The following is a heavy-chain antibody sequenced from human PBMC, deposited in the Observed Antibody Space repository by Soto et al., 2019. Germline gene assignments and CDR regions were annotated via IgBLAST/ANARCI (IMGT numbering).Heavy chain of an antibody. CDR2: ISGSGGST. D-gene: IGHD4-4*01. V-gene: IGHV3-23*01. Sequence: SLRLSCAASEFTFSSSSMSWVRQAPGKGLEWVSAISGSGGSTYYADSVKGRLTISRDNSKNTLHLQMNSLRAEDTAVYYCAKDSTVTPPYYYYYYGMYVWGQGTTVTV. CDR1: EFTFSSSS. CDR3: AKDSTVTPPYYYYYYGMYV. J-gene: IGHJ6*02.